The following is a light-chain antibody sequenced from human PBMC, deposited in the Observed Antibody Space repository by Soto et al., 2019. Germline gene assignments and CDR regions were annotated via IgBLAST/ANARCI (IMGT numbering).Light chain of an antibody. Sequence: DIQMTESPSSLSSSVVDRVTITCVASQSITRFLNWYQQKPGKAPKLLIYAASSLESGVPSRFSGSGSGTDFTLTISSLQPEDFATYYCQQNHSPPPINFGQGTRLEIK. CDR2: AAS. CDR1: QSITRF. J-gene: IGKJ5*01. V-gene: IGKV1-39*01. CDR3: QQNHSPPPIN.